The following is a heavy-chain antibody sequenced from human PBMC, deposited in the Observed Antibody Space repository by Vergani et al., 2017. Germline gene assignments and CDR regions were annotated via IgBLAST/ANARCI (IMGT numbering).Heavy chain of an antibody. J-gene: IGHJ6*02. Sequence: QVQLVQSGAEVKKPGSSVKVSCKASGGTFSSYTISWERQAPGQGLEWMGRIIPILGIANYAQKFQGRVTITADKSTSTAYMELSSLRSEDTAVYYCARDSIVVEYYYYYGMDVWGQGTTVTVSS. V-gene: IGHV1-69*08. CDR3: ARDSIVVEYYYYYGMDV. D-gene: IGHD3-22*01. CDR2: IIPILGIA. CDR1: GGTFSSYT.